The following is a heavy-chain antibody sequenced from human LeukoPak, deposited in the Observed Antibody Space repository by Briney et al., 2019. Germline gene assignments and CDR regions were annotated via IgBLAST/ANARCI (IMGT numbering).Heavy chain of an antibody. V-gene: IGHV1-69*01. J-gene: IGHJ4*02. CDR1: GGTFSSYA. Sequence: SSVKVSCKASGGTFSSYAISWVRQAPGHGLEWMGGIIPIFGTANYAQKFQGRVTITADESTSTAYMELSSLRSEDTAVYYCARGVTTRGYFDYWGQGTLVTVSS. CDR3: ARGVTTRGYFDY. CDR2: IIPIFGTA. D-gene: IGHD4-11*01.